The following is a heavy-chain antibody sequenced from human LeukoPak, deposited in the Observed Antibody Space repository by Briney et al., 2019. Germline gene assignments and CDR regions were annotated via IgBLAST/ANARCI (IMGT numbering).Heavy chain of an antibody. Sequence: GGSLRLSCAASGFPFNSSWMHWVRQPPGKGLVWVSAISGSGGSTYYADSVKGRFTISRDNSKNTLYLQMNSLRAEDTAVYYCAKSGHYYGSGSYYVLWGQGTLSPSPQ. CDR3: AKSGHYYGSGSYYVL. CDR1: GFPFNSSW. D-gene: IGHD3-10*01. J-gene: IGHJ4*02. V-gene: IGHV3-23*01. CDR2: ISGSGGST.